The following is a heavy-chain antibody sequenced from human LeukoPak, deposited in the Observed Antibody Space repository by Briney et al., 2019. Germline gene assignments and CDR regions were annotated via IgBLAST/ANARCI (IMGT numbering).Heavy chain of an antibody. CDR3: ARALGLLQPREAFDI. D-gene: IGHD4-17*01. CDR1: GFIFSSYT. J-gene: IGHJ3*02. V-gene: IGHV3-64*01. CDR2: ITTNGGHT. Sequence: GGSLRLSCATSGFIFSSYTMHWVRQAPGKGLENVSAITTNGGHTYYASSVEGRFTISRDNSKNTLYLQMDSLTVEDMAVYYCARALGLLQPREAFDIWGRGTMVTVSS.